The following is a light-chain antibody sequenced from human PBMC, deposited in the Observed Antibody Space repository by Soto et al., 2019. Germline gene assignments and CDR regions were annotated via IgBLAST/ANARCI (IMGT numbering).Light chain of an antibody. CDR1: SGHTSSA. CDR2: VNSDGSH. Sequence: QSVLTQSPSASASLGASVKLTCTLSSGHTSSAIAWHQQRPEKGLRYLMRVNSDGSHRKGDGITDRFSGSSSGAERYLTISGLQSEDEDDYHCQAWAVGIHWVFGGGTKLTVL. V-gene: IGLV4-69*01. J-gene: IGLJ3*02. CDR3: QAWAVGIHWV.